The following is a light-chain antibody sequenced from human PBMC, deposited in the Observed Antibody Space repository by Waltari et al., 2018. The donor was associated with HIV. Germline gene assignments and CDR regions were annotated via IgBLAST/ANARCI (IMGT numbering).Light chain of an antibody. CDR3: QQYYNYPRT. CDR1: QDISGF. J-gene: IGKJ1*01. Sequence: AIRMTQSPSSFSAFTGDRVTITCRASQDISGFFAWYQQKPGKAPNLLISGASTLQSGVPSRFNGSGSGTDFTLTISCLQSEDFATYYCQQYYNYPRTFGQGTRVEIK. CDR2: GAS. V-gene: IGKV1-8*01.